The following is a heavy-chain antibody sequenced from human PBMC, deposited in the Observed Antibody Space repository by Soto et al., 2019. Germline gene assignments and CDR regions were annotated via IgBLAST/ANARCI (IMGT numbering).Heavy chain of an antibody. V-gene: IGHV4-34*01. CDR1: GGSFSGYY. CDR3: ARFGVIAGYSSSWYRKNFDY. D-gene: IGHD6-13*01. Sequence: SETLSLTCAVYGGSFSGYYWSWIRQPPGKGLEWIGEINHSGSTNYNPSLKSRVTISVDTSKNQFSLKLSSVTAADTAVYYCARFGVIAGYSSSWYRKNFDYWGQGTLVTVSS. J-gene: IGHJ4*02. CDR2: INHSGST.